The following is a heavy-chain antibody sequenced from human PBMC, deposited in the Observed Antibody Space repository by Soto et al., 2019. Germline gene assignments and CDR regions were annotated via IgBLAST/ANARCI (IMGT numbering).Heavy chain of an antibody. D-gene: IGHD3-3*01. CDR3: AISGSRFLIPYYYYYYMDA. CDR1: GGSISSYY. Sequence: SETLSLTCTVSGGSISSYYWSWIRQPPGKGLEWIGYIYYSGSTNYNPSLKSRVTISVDTSKNQFSLKLSSVTAADTAVYYCAISGSRFLIPYYYYYYMDAGGKGTTVTVS. V-gene: IGHV4-59*08. J-gene: IGHJ6*03. CDR2: IYYSGST.